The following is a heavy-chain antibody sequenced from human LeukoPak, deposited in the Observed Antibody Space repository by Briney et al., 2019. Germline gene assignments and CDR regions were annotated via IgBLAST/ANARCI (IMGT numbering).Heavy chain of an antibody. CDR3: ARSPPYCSSPGCYIGWFDP. V-gene: IGHV4-59*01. Sequence: SETLSLTCTVSGGSISGYYWNWIRQPPGKGLEWIGFIYYRGSTNYNPSLKSRVTISVDTSKNQFSLKLSSVTAADTAVYYCARSPPYCSSPGCYIGWFDPWGQGTLVTVSS. CDR1: GGSISGYY. J-gene: IGHJ5*02. D-gene: IGHD2-2*02. CDR2: IYYRGST.